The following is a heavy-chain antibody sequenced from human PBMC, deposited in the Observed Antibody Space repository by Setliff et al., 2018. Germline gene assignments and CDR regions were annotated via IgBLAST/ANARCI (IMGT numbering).Heavy chain of an antibody. CDR1: GGSVTESF. Sequence: PSETLSLTCTVSGGSVTESFWSWIRQPAGRGLEWIGRMIVSGGADYNPSLKSRVTMSVDPPNNKFSLNLSSVSAADTAVYYCARGPDLTAVGATYFYGMDVWGQGATVTVSS. CDR2: MIVSGGA. J-gene: IGHJ6*02. CDR3: ARGPDLTAVGATYFYGMDV. V-gene: IGHV4-4*07. D-gene: IGHD6-19*01.